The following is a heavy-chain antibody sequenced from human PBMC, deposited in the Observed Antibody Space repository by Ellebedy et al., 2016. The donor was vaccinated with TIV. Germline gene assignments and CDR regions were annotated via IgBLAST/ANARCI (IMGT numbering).Heavy chain of an antibody. J-gene: IGHJ4*02. Sequence: GESLKISXKCSGYKFTKNWIGWVRQVPGKGLEWMGIIYPGDSDTRYSLSFQGHVTISADTSISTAYLQWSSLKASDTAIYYCTRLSYYDYVWGSSRRGHDFDYWGQGTLVTVSS. CDR1: GYKFTKNW. CDR3: TRLSYYDYVWGSSRRGHDFDY. V-gene: IGHV5-51*01. CDR2: IYPGDSDT. D-gene: IGHD3-16*02.